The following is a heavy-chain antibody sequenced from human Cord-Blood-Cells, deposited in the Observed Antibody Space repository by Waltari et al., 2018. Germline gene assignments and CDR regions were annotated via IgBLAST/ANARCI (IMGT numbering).Heavy chain of an antibody. CDR3: ARDYGSGSYLDY. Sequence: EVQLVESGGGLIQPGGSLRLSCAASGFTVSSNYISWVRQAPGKGLEWVSVNYSGGRTYYADSVKGRFTISRDNSKNTLYLQMNSLRAEETAVYYCARDYGSGSYLDYWGQGTLVTVSS. V-gene: IGHV3-53*01. J-gene: IGHJ4*02. D-gene: IGHD3-10*01. CDR2: NYSGGRT. CDR1: GFTVSSNY.